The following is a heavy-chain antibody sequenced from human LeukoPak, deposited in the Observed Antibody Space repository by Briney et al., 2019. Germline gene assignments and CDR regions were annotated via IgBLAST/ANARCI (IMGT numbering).Heavy chain of an antibody. D-gene: IGHD6-6*01. CDR2: VYYSGST. J-gene: IGHJ6*03. V-gene: IGHV4-39*07. Sequence: PSETLSLTCTVSGGSISSSSYYWGWIRQPPGKGLEWIGSVYYSGSTYYNPSLQSRVTISVDTSKNQFSLKLSSVTAADTAVYYCARVGSSGGYYYYYYYMDIWGKGTTVTVSS. CDR3: ARVGSSGGYYYYYYYMDI. CDR1: GGSISSSSYY.